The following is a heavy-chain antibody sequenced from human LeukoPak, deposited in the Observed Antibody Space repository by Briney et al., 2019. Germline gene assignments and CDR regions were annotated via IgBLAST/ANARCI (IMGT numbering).Heavy chain of an antibody. V-gene: IGHV3-33*01. J-gene: IGHJ6*02. CDR2: IWYDGSNK. CDR3: ATGLGNYGYYYGMDV. D-gene: IGHD4-11*01. Sequence: PGGSLRLSCAASGFTLSSYGMHWVRQAPGKGLEWVAVIWYDGSNKYYADSVKGRFTISRDNSKNTLYLQMNSLRAEDTAVYYCATGLGNYGYYYGMDVWGQGTTVTVSS. CDR1: GFTLSSYG.